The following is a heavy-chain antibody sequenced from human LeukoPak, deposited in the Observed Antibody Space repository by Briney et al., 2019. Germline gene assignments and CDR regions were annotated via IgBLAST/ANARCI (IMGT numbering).Heavy chain of an antibody. J-gene: IGHJ6*03. CDR1: GYTFTGYY. CDR2: INPNSGGT. Sequence: ASVKVSCKASGYTFTGYYMHWVRQAPGQGLEWMGWINPNSGGTNYAQKFQGRVTMTRDTSISTAYMELSRLRSDDTAVYYCARVSWSPGTSYYYMDVWGKGTTVTVSS. D-gene: IGHD1-1*01. V-gene: IGHV1-2*02. CDR3: ARVSWSPGTSYYYMDV.